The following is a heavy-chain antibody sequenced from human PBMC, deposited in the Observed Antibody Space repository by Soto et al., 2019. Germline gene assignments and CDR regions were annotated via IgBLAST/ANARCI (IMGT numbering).Heavy chain of an antibody. CDR2: ISARGDST. CDR1: GFTLSSTA. Sequence: EVHLLESGGGLVQPGGSLRLSCAASGFTLSSTAMSWVRQAPGKGLEWVSGISARGDSTFYADSGKGRFTISRDSFKNTLYLQMNSLRAEDTAVYHWGKGTSNSWYHFACWGQGTPVTVSS. V-gene: IGHV3-23*01. CDR3: GKGTSNSWYHFAC. D-gene: IGHD6-13*01. J-gene: IGHJ4*02.